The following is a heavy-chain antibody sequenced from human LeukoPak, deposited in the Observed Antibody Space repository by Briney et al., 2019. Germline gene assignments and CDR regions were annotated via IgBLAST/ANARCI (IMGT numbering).Heavy chain of an antibody. V-gene: IGHV1-8*01. D-gene: IGHD3-10*01. CDR1: GYTFTSYD. Sequence: ASVKVSCKASGYTFTSYDINWVRQATGQGLEWMGWMNPNSGNTGYAQKFQGRVTMTRNTSISTAYMELSSLRSEDTAVYYCVGAQRYYYGSGTPNWFDPWGQGTLVTVSS. CDR3: VGAQRYYYGSGTPNWFDP. J-gene: IGHJ5*02. CDR2: MNPNSGNT.